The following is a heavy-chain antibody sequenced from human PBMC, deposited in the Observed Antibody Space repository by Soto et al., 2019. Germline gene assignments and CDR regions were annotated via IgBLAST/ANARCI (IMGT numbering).Heavy chain of an antibody. J-gene: IGHJ5*02. CDR1: GGAFRSYF. CDR2: IHSSGKS. CDR3: ARDDPFDP. V-gene: IGHV4-59*01. Sequence: TCTVSGGAFRSYFWSWIRQPPGKGLEWIGNIHSSGKSNYNPSFKSRVSMSIDPSKNRFSVRLTSVTAADTAVYYCARDDPFDPWGQGMLVTVSS.